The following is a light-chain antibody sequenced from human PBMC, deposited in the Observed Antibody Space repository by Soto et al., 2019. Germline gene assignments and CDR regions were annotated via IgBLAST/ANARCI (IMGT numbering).Light chain of an antibody. CDR1: QTISNF. Sequence: DIQMTQSPSSLSAYVGDRVTITCRASQTISNFLNWYQQKPGKAPNLLIYAASGLQSGVPSRFSASGSGTDFALNLTSLQPEDFATYFCQQSFSTPRTFGQGTRVELK. J-gene: IGKJ1*01. CDR2: AAS. CDR3: QQSFSTPRT. V-gene: IGKV1-39*01.